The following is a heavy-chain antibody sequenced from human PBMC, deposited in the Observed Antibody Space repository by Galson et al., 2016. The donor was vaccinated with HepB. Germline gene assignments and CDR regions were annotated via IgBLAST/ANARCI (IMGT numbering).Heavy chain of an antibody. CDR1: GDSISSTNW. CDR2: IYRDGNT. Sequence: SETLSLTCGASGDSISSTNWWTWVRQPPGKRPEWIGEIYRDGNTFYNPSLSSRVTISVDKSGNQFSLKLTSVTAADTAVHYCARVEGGCSRTSCVLDPWGQGTLVTVSS. J-gene: IGHJ5*02. V-gene: IGHV4-4*02. D-gene: IGHD2-2*01. CDR3: ARVEGGCSRTSCVLDP.